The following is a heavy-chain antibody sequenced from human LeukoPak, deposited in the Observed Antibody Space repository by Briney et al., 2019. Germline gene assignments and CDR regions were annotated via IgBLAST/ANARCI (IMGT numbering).Heavy chain of an antibody. CDR2: IYTSGST. J-gene: IGHJ4*02. CDR3: ARGPYCGGDCYAGLYFDY. CDR1: GGSISSYY. Sequence: SETLSLTCAVSGGSISSYYWSWIRQPAGKGLEWIGRIYTSGSTNYNPSLKSRVTTSVDTSKNQFSLKLSAVTAADTAVYYCARGPYCGGDCYAGLYFDYWGQGTMVTVSS. D-gene: IGHD2-21*02. V-gene: IGHV4-4*07.